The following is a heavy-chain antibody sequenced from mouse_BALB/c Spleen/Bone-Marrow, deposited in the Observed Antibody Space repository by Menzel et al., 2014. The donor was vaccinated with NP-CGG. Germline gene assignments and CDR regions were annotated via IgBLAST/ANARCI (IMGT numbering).Heavy chain of an antibody. CDR1: GSTFSSFG. J-gene: IGHJ4*01. Sequence: DVKLVESGGGLVQPGGSRKLSCAASGSTFSSFGMHWVRQAPEKGLEWVAYISNGSSPIYYADTVKGRFTISRDNPKNTLFLQMTSLRSEDTAMYYCARKGAMITHYYAMDYWGQGTSVTVSS. D-gene: IGHD2-4*01. V-gene: IGHV5-17*02. CDR3: ARKGAMITHYYAMDY. CDR2: ISNGSSPI.